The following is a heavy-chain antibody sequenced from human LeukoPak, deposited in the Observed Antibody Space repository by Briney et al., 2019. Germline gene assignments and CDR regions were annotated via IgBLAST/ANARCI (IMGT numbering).Heavy chain of an antibody. CDR2: ISSGSTI. D-gene: IGHD6-19*01. J-gene: IGHJ4*02. Sequence: GGSLRLSCAAPGFTFSSYEMNWVRQAPGKGLEWVSYISSGSTIYDADSVKGRFTISRDNAKNSLYLQMNSLRAEDTAVYYCARESIAVAGAPFDYWGQGTLVTVSS. CDR1: GFTFSSYE. CDR3: ARESIAVAGAPFDY. V-gene: IGHV3-48*03.